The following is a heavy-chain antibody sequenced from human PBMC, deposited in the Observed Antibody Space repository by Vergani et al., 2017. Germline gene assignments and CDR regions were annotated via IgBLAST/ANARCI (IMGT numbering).Heavy chain of an antibody. J-gene: IGHJ4*02. V-gene: IGHV3-48*02. CDR3: ARDRVVATITYYFDY. CDR1: GFTFRSYT. CDR2: ISSSGDTT. D-gene: IGHD5-12*01. Sequence: EVQLVESGGGLVQPGGSLRLSCAASGFTFRSYTMNWVRQAPGKGLEWVSYISSSGDTTHYADSVKGRFTISRDNGKSSLYLQMNSLRDEDTAVYYCARDRVVATITYYFDYWGQGTLVTVSS.